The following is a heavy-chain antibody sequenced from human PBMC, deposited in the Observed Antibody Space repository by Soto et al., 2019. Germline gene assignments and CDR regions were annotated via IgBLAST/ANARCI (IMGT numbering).Heavy chain of an antibody. CDR3: AKGPHTNVGWPYYFES. CDR2: SSPRGDTI. CDR1: GFSLANYP. V-gene: IGHV3-48*02. J-gene: IGHJ4*02. D-gene: IGHD6-19*01. Sequence: GGSLRLSCVASGFSLANYPMNWVRQTPGKGLEWVSYSSPRGDTIYYADSVEGRFTISRDNARNSLSLHMSSLRDEDSALYYCAKGPHTNVGWPYYFESWGQGVPVTVSS.